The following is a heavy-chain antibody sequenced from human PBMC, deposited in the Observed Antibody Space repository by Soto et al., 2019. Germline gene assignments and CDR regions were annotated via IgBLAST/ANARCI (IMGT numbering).Heavy chain of an antibody. CDR3: ARWSYLDY. CDR1: GFSFGSYA. J-gene: IGHJ4*02. CDR2: ISGSDGKT. V-gene: IGHV3-23*01. Sequence: GGSLRLSCAASGFSFGSYALSWVRQAPGKGLEWVSTISGSDGKTFYADSVKGRFSISRDTSQSTLYLQMNSLRADDTAMYYCARWSYLDYWGQGNRVTVSS. D-gene: IGHD3-3*01.